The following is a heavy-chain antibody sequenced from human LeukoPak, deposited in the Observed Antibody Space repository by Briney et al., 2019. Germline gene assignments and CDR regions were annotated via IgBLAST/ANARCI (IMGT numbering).Heavy chain of an antibody. Sequence: SETLSLTCAVYGGSFSGYYWSWIRQPPGKGLEWIGYIYYSGSTNYNPSLKSRVTISVDTSKNQFSLKLSSVTAADTAVYYCARTTMVRGTYYMDVWGKGTTVTISS. D-gene: IGHD3-10*01. CDR3: ARTTMVRGTYYMDV. J-gene: IGHJ6*03. CDR2: IYYSGST. CDR1: GGSFSGYY. V-gene: IGHV4-59*01.